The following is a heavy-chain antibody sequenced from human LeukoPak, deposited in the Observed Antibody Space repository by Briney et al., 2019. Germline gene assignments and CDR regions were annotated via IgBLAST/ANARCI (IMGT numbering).Heavy chain of an antibody. D-gene: IGHD1-1*01. CDR3: TRDPYLTGKFDY. V-gene: IGHV4-59*01. CDR1: GGSISSYY. CDR2: IYYSGSA. Sequence: SETLSLTCTVSGGSISSYYWSWIRQPPGKGLEWIGYIYYSGSANYNPSLQSRVTISLDTSNNQFSLKVSSVTAADTAVYYCTRDPYLTGKFDYWGQGTLVTVSS. J-gene: IGHJ4*02.